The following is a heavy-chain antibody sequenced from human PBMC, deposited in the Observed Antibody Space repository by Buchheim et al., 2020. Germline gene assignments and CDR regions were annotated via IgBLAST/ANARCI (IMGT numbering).Heavy chain of an antibody. J-gene: IGHJ4*02. V-gene: IGHV1-46*01. CDR2: INPSGGST. D-gene: IGHD2-2*01. CDR3: ARDSADSVVVPAAMGYFDY. CDR1: GYTFTSYY. Sequence: QVQLVQSGAEVKKPGASVKVSCKASGYTFTSYYMHWVRQAPGQGLEWMGIINPSGGSTSYAQKFQGRVTMTRDTSTSPVYMELSSLRSEDTAVYYCARDSADSVVVPAAMGYFDYWGQGTL.